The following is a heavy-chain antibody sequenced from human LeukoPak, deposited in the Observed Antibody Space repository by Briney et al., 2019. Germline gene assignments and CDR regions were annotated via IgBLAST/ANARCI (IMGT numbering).Heavy chain of an antibody. CDR2: FDPEDGET. D-gene: IGHD2-15*01. J-gene: IGHJ5*02. CDR3: ATACGGSCYYNWFDP. V-gene: IGHV1-24*01. CDR1: GYTLTELS. Sequence: GASVKVSCKVSGYTLTELSMHCVRQAPGKGLEWMGGFDPEDGETIYAQKFQGRVTMTEDTSTGTAYMELSSLRSEDTAVYYCATACGGSCYYNWFDPWGQGTLVTVSS.